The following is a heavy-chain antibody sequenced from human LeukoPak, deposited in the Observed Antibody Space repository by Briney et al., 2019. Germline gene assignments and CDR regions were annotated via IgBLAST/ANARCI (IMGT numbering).Heavy chain of an antibody. CDR3: ARHTTYDSSGYYRAFDI. J-gene: IGHJ3*02. CDR1: GGSISSYY. CDR2: IYTSGST. V-gene: IGHV4-4*09. Sequence: SETLSLTCTVSGGSISSYYRSWIRQPPGKGLEWIGYIYTSGSTNYNPSLKSRVTISVDTSKNQFSLKLSSVTAADTAVYYCARHTTYDSSGYYRAFDIWGQGTMVTVSS. D-gene: IGHD3-22*01.